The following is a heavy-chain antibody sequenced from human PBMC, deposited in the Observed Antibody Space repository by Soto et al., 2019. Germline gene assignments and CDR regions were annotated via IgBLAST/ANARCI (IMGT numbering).Heavy chain of an antibody. D-gene: IGHD2-8*02. J-gene: IGHJ4*02. CDR2: INHSGST. CDR3: ARDKITGLFDY. CDR1: GGSISSSNW. V-gene: IGHV4-4*02. Sequence: PSETLSLTCAVSGGSISSSNWWSWVRQPPGKGLEWIGEINHSGSTNYNPSLKSRVTISVDTSKNQFSLKLTSVTAADTAVYYCARDKITGLFDYWGQGTLVNVSS.